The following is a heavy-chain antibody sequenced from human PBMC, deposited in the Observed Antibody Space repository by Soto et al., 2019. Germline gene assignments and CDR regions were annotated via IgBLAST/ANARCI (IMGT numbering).Heavy chain of an antibody. D-gene: IGHD2-21*02. J-gene: IGHJ5*01. CDR2: IFSSGRSAST. CDR3: LKTASGWLDS. Sequence: SATLSLTCSVSGGSINSYYWSWIRQPPGKGLEWIGYIFSSGRSASTNYNPSLKSRVTISGDTSKNPFSLKVSSVNAADTAVYYCLKTASGWLDSWGKGTLVT. CDR1: GGSINSYY. V-gene: IGHV4-59*01.